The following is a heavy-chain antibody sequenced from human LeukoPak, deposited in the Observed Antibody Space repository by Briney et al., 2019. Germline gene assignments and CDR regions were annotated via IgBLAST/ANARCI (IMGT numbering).Heavy chain of an antibody. J-gene: IGHJ4*02. D-gene: IGHD6-19*01. Sequence: MAGGSLRLSCAASGFTFSDYYMSWIRQAPGKGLEWASYISSSGSTIYYADSVKGRFTISRDNAKNSLYLQMNSLRAEDTAVYYCARDSLGSSGWYDYWGQGTLVTVSS. CDR3: ARDSLGSSGWYDY. CDR2: ISSSGSTI. CDR1: GFTFSDYY. V-gene: IGHV3-11*01.